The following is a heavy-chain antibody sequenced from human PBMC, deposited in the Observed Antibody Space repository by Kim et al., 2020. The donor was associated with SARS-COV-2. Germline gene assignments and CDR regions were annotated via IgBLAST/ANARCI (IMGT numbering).Heavy chain of an antibody. J-gene: IGHJ5*02. Sequence: SETLSLTCTVSGGSISSSSYYWGWIRQPPGKGLEWIGSIYYSGSTYYNPSLKSRVTISVDTSKNQFSLKLSSVTAADTAVYYCARGGKGGQIAVAGSWFDPWGQGTLVTVSS. CDR3: ARGGKGGQIAVAGSWFDP. CDR2: IYYSGST. D-gene: IGHD6-19*01. V-gene: IGHV4-39*07. CDR1: GGSISSSSYY.